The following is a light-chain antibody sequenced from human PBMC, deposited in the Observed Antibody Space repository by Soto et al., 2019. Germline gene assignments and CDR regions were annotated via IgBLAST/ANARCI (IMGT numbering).Light chain of an antibody. CDR3: QQYDTSPGT. Sequence: EIVLTQSPGTLSLSPGERATLSCRASQSVRSRYLAWYQQKPGRAPRLVIYGASNRATGIPDRFSGSGSGTDFTLTVSRLEPADFAVYFCQQYDTSPGTFGQGTKVEIK. CDR2: GAS. J-gene: IGKJ1*01. V-gene: IGKV3-20*01. CDR1: QSVRSRY.